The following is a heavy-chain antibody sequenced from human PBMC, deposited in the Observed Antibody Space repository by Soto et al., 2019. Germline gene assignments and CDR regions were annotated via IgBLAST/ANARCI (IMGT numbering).Heavy chain of an antibody. CDR2: ISNRGDT. J-gene: IGHJ3*02. CDR3: AREPRYCRGGSCSITGDAYDI. Sequence: GSLRLSCTASGFIVSDTYVNWVRQAPGKGLEWVSVISNRGDTHYADSVRGRFSLSRDISDNTLHLQMNNLRVEDTAVYYCAREPRYCRGGSCSITGDAYDIWGQGTTVTVSS. CDR1: GFIVSDTY. D-gene: IGHD2-15*01. V-gene: IGHV3-66*01.